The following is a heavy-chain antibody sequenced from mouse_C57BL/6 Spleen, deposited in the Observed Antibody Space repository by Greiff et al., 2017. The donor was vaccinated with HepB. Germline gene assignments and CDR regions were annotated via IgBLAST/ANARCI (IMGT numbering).Heavy chain of an antibody. D-gene: IGHD1-1*01. CDR2: ILPGSGST. CDR1: GYTFTGYW. CDR3: ASSYYYGSGYGGYYAMDD. V-gene: IGHV1-9*01. Sequence: QVQLQQSGAELMKPGASVKLSCKATGYTFTGYWIEWVKQRPGHGLEWIGEILPGSGSTNYNEKFKGKATFTADTSSNTAYMQLSSLTTEDSAIYYCASSYYYGSGYGGYYAMDDWGQGTTVTVAS. J-gene: IGHJ4*01.